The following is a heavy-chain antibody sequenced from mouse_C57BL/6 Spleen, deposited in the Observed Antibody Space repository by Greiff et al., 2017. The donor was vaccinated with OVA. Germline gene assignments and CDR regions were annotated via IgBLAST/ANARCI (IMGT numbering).Heavy chain of an antibody. Sequence: QVQLQQPGAELVMPGASVKLSCKASGYTFTSYWMHWVKQRPGQGLEWIGEIDPSDSYTNYNQKFKGKSTLTVDKSSSTAYMQLSSLTSEDSAVYHCARDLDYWGQGTTLTVSS. CDR3: ARDLDY. CDR1: GYTFTSYW. V-gene: IGHV1-69*01. J-gene: IGHJ2*01. CDR2: IDPSDSYT.